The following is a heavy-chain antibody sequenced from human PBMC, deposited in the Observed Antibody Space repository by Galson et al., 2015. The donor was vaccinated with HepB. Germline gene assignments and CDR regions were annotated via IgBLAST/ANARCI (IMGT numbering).Heavy chain of an antibody. V-gene: IGHV3-23*01. D-gene: IGHD2-8*01. Sequence: LTLTCTFSGFSLSTSGMRVSWIRQPPGKGLEWVSIISSNGYNTYYADSVRGRFTISRDKSKNTLYLQMDSLRAEDTAVYYCAKDYCANAICYPHYWGQGTLVTVSS. CDR1: GFSLSTSG. CDR2: ISSNGYNT. J-gene: IGHJ4*02. CDR3: AKDYCANAICYPHY.